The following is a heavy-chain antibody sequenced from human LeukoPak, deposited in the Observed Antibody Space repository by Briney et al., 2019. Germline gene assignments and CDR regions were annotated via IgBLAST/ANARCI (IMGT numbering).Heavy chain of an antibody. CDR2: IIPIFGTA. CDR3: AKSVRGYSGYEINPRFDY. J-gene: IGHJ4*02. Sequence: ASVKVSCKASGGTFSSYAISWVRQAPGQGLEWMGGIIPIFGTANYAQKFQGRVTITADKSTSTAYMELSSLRSEDTAVYYCAKSVRGYSGYEINPRFDYWGQGTLVTVSS. V-gene: IGHV1-69*06. D-gene: IGHD5-12*01. CDR1: GGTFSSYA.